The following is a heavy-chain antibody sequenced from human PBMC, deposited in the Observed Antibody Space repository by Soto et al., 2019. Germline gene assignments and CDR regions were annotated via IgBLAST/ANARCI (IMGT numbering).Heavy chain of an antibody. V-gene: IGHV1-69*06. D-gene: IGHD6-6*01. CDR1: GGTFSSYG. CDR2: IIPIFGTA. CDR3: ATIAVRPENYYYGMDV. Sequence: QVQLVQSGAEVKKPGSSVKVSCKASGGTFSSYGISWVRQAPGQGLEWMGGIIPIFGTADYAQNFQGRVTITADKSTTKAYMELSSLRSEDTAVYYCATIAVRPENYYYGMDVWGQGTTVTVSS. J-gene: IGHJ6*02.